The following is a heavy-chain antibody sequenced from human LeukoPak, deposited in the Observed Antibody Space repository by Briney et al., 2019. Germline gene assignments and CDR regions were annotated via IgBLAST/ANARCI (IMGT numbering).Heavy chain of an antibody. V-gene: IGHV3-53*01. J-gene: IGHJ4*02. CDR1: GFTVSSNY. CDR2: IYITGST. D-gene: IGHD2-21*02. CDR3: ATDGASCGGDCYSDY. Sequence: GGSLRLSCAASGFTVSSNYMHWVRQAPGKGLEWVSVIYITGSTFYADSVKGRFTISRDNTKNTLYLQMQSLRAEDTAVYYCATDGASCGGDCYSDYWGKGTLVTVSS.